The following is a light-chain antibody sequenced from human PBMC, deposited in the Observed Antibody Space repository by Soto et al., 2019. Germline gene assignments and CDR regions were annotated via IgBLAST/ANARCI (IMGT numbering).Light chain of an antibody. V-gene: IGLV1-44*01. CDR1: SSNIESNS. Sequence: QSVLTQTPSVSGTPGPRITISCSGSSSNIESNSVNWYQQLPGTTPKVLLYSNVQRPSGVPDRISGSKSGTSATLAISGLQSEDEADYYCAAWDDTLNGPVFGGGTKVTVL. CDR3: AAWDDTLNGPV. J-gene: IGLJ3*02. CDR2: SNV.